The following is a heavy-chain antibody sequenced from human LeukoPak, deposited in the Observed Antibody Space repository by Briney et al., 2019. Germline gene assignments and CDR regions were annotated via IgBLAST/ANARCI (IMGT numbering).Heavy chain of an antibody. J-gene: IGHJ4*02. Sequence: PGGSLTLSCAASGFTVSSKYMSWVRQAPGKGLEWVSVMYSGGSTYYADSVEGRFTISRDNSKNTVYLQMNSLRAEDTAVYYCASVTMVRGPHFDYWGQGTLVTVSS. V-gene: IGHV3-53*01. CDR3: ASVTMVRGPHFDY. D-gene: IGHD3-10*01. CDR1: GFTVSSKY. CDR2: MYSGGST.